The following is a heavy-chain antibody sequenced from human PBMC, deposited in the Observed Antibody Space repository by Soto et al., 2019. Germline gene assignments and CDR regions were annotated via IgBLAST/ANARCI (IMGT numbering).Heavy chain of an antibody. CDR1: GGTFSSYA. Sequence: QVQLVQSGAEVKKPGSSVKVSCKASGGTFSSYAISWVRQAPGQGLEWMGGIIPTLGTANYAQKFQGRVTITANESTSTAYMELSSLRSEDTAVYYCSIHRSIYTTIWYPGWFDPWGKGTLVTVSS. V-gene: IGHV1-69*01. CDR3: SIHRSIYTTIWYPGWFDP. J-gene: IGHJ5*02. CDR2: IIPTLGTA. D-gene: IGHD6-13*01.